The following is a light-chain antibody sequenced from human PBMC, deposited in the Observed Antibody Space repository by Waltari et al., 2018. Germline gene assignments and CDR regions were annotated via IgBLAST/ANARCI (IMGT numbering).Light chain of an antibody. CDR3: SSYAGSGSVV. CDR2: DVS. J-gene: IGLJ2*01. Sequence: QSALTQPASVSRSPGQSVTVSCTGTSDDIGAYHYVSWYQQHPGKSPKLIIYDVSSRPSGVSSRFSGSKSGNTASLTLSGLQPEDEAHYYCSSYAGSGSVVFGGGTSLTVL. V-gene: IGLV2-14*03. CDR1: SDDIGAYHY.